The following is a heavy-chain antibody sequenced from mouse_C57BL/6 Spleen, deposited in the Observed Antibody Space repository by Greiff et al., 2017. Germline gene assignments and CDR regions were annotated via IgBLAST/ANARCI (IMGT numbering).Heavy chain of an antibody. Sequence: EVQLQQSGAELVKPGASVKLSCTASGFNIKDYYMHWVKQRTEQGLEWIGRIDPEDGETKYAPKFQGKATITADTSSNTAYLPLSSLTSEDTAVYYCAREITTVVATRDYYAMDYWGQGTSVTVSS. D-gene: IGHD1-1*01. J-gene: IGHJ4*01. CDR2: IDPEDGET. CDR1: GFNIKDYY. V-gene: IGHV14-2*01. CDR3: AREITTVVATRDYYAMDY.